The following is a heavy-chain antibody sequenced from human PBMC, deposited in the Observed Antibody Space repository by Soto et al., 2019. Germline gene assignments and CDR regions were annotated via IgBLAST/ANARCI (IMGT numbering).Heavy chain of an antibody. CDR1: GFTVSSNY. V-gene: IGHV3-53*04. CDR3: ASRVFRFGELLFDY. CDR2: IYSGGST. D-gene: IGHD3-10*01. J-gene: IGHJ4*02. Sequence: EVQLVESGGGLVQPGGSLRLSCAASGFTVSSNYMSWVRQAPGKGLEWVSVIYSGGSTYYADSVKGRFTISRHNSKNTLYLQMNSLRAEDTAVYYCASRVFRFGELLFDYWGQGTLVTVSS.